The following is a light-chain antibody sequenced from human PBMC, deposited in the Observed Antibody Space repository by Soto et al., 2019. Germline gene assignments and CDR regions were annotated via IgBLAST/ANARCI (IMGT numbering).Light chain of an antibody. CDR3: QQSQTTHSIP. Sequence: DIQMTQSPSSLSASVGDRVTITCRASQSINNYLNWYQQKTGKAPKLLIYAASSLQSGVPSRFSGSGSGTDFSLTISSLQPENFTTYHCQQSQTTHSIPFGQGTRLEI. V-gene: IGKV1-39*01. CDR1: QSINNY. CDR2: AAS. J-gene: IGKJ5*01.